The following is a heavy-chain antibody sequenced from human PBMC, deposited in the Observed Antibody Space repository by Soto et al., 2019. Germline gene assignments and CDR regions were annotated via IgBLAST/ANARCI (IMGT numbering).Heavy chain of an antibody. D-gene: IGHD1-26*01. Sequence: QVQLVESGGGVVQPGRSLRLPCAASGFTFSSYGMHWVRQAPGKGLEWVAVIWYDGSNKYYADSVKGRFTISRDNSKNTLYLQMNSLRAEDTAVYYCAREGRIVGATTFDYWGQGTLVTVSS. CDR3: AREGRIVGATTFDY. CDR1: GFTFSSYG. V-gene: IGHV3-33*01. J-gene: IGHJ4*02. CDR2: IWYDGSNK.